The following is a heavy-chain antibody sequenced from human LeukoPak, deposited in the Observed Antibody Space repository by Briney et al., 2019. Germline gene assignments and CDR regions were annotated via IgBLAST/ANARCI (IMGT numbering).Heavy chain of an antibody. CDR2: INTNTGNP. CDR1: GYTFTSYA. V-gene: IGHV7-4-1*02. CDR3: ARDAGLARPNWFDP. Sequence: ASVKVSCKASGYTFTSYAMNWVRQAPGQGLEWMGWINTNTGNPTYAQGFTGRFVFSLDTSVSTAYLQISSLKAEDTAVYYCARDAGLARPNWFDPWGQGTLVTVSS. J-gene: IGHJ5*02.